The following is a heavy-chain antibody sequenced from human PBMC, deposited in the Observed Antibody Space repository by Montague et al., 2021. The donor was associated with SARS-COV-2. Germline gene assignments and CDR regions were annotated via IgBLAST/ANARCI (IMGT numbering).Heavy chain of an antibody. Sequence: SETLSLTCAVYGGSFSGYYWSWIRQPPGKGLEWIGEINHSGSTNYNPSLKSRVTISVDTSKNQFSLKLSSVTAADTAVYYCESLTLGYCSSTSCYSDWFGPWGQGTLVTVSS. D-gene: IGHD2-2*02. CDR3: ESLTLGYCSSTSCYSDWFGP. J-gene: IGHJ5*02. CDR1: GGSFSGYY. V-gene: IGHV4-34*01. CDR2: INHSGST.